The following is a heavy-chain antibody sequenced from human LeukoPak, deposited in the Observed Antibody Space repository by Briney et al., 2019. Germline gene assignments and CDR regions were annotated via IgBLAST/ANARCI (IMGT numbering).Heavy chain of an antibody. Sequence: SGGSLSLSYAASGFTFSSYWMHWVSQAPGKGLVWVSRINSDGSSTSYADSVKGRFTISRDNAKNTLYLQMNSLRPEDTAVYYCARNSSVLNDYWGQGPLVPVSS. CDR2: INSDGSST. D-gene: IGHD6-19*01. V-gene: IGHV3-74*01. CDR3: ARNSSVLNDY. CDR1: GFTFSSYW. J-gene: IGHJ4*02.